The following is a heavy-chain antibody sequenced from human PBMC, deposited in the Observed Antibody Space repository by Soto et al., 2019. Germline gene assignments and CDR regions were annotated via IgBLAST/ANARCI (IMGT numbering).Heavy chain of an antibody. J-gene: IGHJ4*02. V-gene: IGHV4-34*01. CDR1: GGSFSGYY. CDR3: ARVTSRVADWGSYRYYFDY. D-gene: IGHD3-16*02. Sequence: QVQLQQWGAGLLKPSETLSLTCAVYGGSFSGYYWSWIRQPPGKGLEWIGEINHSGSTNYNPSLKSRVTISVDTSKNQFSLKLSSVTAADTAVYYCARVTSRVADWGSYRYYFDYWGQGTLVTVSS. CDR2: INHSGST.